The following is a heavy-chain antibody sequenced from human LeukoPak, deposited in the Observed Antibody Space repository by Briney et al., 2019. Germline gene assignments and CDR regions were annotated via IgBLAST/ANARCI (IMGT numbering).Heavy chain of an antibody. V-gene: IGHV1-8*03. Sequence: RASVKVSCKTSGYSFTTYHINWVRQASGQGLEWLGWMNPYTGDRGYAQRFQGRLSITSDTSISTAYMELGSLKSDDTAVYFCARTTSLVASGYDCWGRGTLVTVSS. CDR2: MNPYTGDR. J-gene: IGHJ4*02. CDR3: ARTTSLVASGYDC. D-gene: IGHD6-25*01. CDR1: GYSFTTYH.